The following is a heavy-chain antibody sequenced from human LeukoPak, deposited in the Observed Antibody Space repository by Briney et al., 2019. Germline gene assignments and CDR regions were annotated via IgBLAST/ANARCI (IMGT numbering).Heavy chain of an antibody. J-gene: IGHJ6*03. CDR1: GGSFSGYY. CDR3: ARGLFGLVRGVIGSSLMDV. Sequence: SETLSLTCAVYGGSFSGYYWSWIRQPPGKGLERIGEINHSGSTNYNPSLKSRVTISVDTSKNQFSLKLSSVTAADTAVYYCARGLFGLVRGVIGSSLMDVWGKGTTVTVSS. V-gene: IGHV4-34*01. CDR2: INHSGST. D-gene: IGHD3-10*01.